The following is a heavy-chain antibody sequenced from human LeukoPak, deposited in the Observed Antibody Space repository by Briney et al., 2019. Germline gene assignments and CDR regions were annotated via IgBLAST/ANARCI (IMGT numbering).Heavy chain of an antibody. CDR2: ISSSGSYI. J-gene: IGHJ4*02. Sequence: PGGSLRLSCAASGFTFSTYSMNWVRQAPGKELEWVSCISSSGSYIYYADSVKGRFTVSRDNDKNSLYLQMNSLRPDDTAVYYCASLHDIVVIPDATIDYWGQGTLVTVSS. V-gene: IGHV3-21*01. CDR1: GFTFSTYS. CDR3: ASLHDIVVIPDATIDY. D-gene: IGHD2-2*01.